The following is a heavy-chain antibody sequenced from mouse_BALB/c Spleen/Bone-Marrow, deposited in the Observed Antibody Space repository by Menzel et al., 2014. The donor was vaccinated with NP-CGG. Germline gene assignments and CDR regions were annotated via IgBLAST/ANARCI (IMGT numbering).Heavy chain of an antibody. Sequence: EVKLVESGGGLVQPGGSRKLSCAASGFTFSSFGMHWVRQAPEKGLEWVAYISSGSSTIYYADTVKGRFTISRDNPKNTLFLQMTSLRSEDTAMYYCATGTRAMDYWGQGTPVTVSS. CDR3: ATGTRAMDY. V-gene: IGHV5-17*02. CDR2: ISSGSSTI. D-gene: IGHD4-1*01. CDR1: GFTFSSFG. J-gene: IGHJ4*01.